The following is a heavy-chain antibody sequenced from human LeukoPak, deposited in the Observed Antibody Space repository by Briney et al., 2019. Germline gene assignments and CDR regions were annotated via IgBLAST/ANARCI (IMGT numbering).Heavy chain of an antibody. CDR2: INHSGST. CDR1: GGSFSGYY. V-gene: IGHV4-34*01. Sequence: PSETLSLTCAVYGGSFSGYYWSWIRQPPGKGLEWIGEINHSGSTNYNPSLKSRVTISVDTSKNQFSLKLSSVTAADTAVYYCARETSSGWPDYWGQGTLVTVSS. CDR3: ARETSSGWPDY. J-gene: IGHJ4*02. D-gene: IGHD6-19*01.